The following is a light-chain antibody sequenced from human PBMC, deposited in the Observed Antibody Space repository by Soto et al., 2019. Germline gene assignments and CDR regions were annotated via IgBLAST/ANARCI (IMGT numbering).Light chain of an antibody. V-gene: IGKV1-5*03. CDR2: EAS. Sequence: DIQMTQSPSTLSASVGDRVTITCRASQSICRWLAWYQQKPGKVPKLLIYEASNLETGVPSRFSGSGSGTEFTLTIISLQPDDFATYYCQQYDTYWTFGQGTKVEIK. CDR3: QQYDTYWT. CDR1: QSICRW. J-gene: IGKJ1*01.